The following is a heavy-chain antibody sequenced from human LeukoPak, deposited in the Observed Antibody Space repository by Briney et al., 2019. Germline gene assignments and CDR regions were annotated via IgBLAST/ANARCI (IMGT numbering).Heavy chain of an antibody. CDR2: ISSSSSYI. V-gene: IGHV3-21*01. CDR3: ARLYSSSGYFDY. D-gene: IGHD6-13*01. Sequence: GGSLRLSCAASGFTFSSYGMNWVRQAPGKGLEWVSYISSSSSYIYYADSVKGRFTISRDNAKNSLYLQMNSLRAEDTAVYYCARLYSSSGYFDYWGQGTLVTVSS. CDR1: GFTFSSYG. J-gene: IGHJ4*02.